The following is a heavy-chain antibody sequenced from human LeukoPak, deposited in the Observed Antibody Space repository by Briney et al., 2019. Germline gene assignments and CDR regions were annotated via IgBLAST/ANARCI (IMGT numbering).Heavy chain of an antibody. CDR2: ISYDGSNE. J-gene: IGHJ4*02. Sequence: PGGSLRLSCAASGFTFSSYGMHCVRQAPGKGLEGVAVISYDGSNEYYADSVKGRFTISRDNSKNTLYLQMNSLRAEDTAVYYCAKEGYYGSGSFPDYWGQGTLVTVSS. CDR3: AKEGYYGSGSFPDY. V-gene: IGHV3-30*18. D-gene: IGHD3-10*01. CDR1: GFTFSSYG.